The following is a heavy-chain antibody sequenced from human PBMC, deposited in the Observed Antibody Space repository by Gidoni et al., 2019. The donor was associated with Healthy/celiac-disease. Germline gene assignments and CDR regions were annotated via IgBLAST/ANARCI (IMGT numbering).Heavy chain of an antibody. J-gene: IGHJ3*02. Sequence: QVQLVQSGAEVKKPGASVKVSCKASGYTFTSYGISWVRQAPGQGLEWMGWISAYNGNTNYAQKLQGRVTMTTDTSTSTAYMELRSLRSDDTAVYYCARDFIPDCSGGSCYSGDAFDIWGQGTMVTVSS. CDR2: ISAYNGNT. V-gene: IGHV1-18*01. CDR3: ARDFIPDCSGGSCYSGDAFDI. CDR1: GYTFTSYG. D-gene: IGHD2-15*01.